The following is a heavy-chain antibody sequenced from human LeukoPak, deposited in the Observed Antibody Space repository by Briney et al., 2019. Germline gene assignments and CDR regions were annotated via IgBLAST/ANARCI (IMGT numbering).Heavy chain of an antibody. Sequence: ASVKVSCKASGYTFTSYYMNWVRQAPGQGLEWMGIINPSGGSTSYAQKFQGRVTMTRDTSTSTVYMELSSLRSEDTAVYYCARDRRGGRTRPNYYYYMDVWGKGTTVTVSS. J-gene: IGHJ6*03. D-gene: IGHD3-10*01. CDR1: GYTFTSYY. V-gene: IGHV1-46*01. CDR3: ARDRRGGRTRPNYYYYMDV. CDR2: INPSGGST.